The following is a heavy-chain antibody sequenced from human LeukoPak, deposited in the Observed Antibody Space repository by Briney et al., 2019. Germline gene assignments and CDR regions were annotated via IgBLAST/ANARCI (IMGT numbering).Heavy chain of an antibody. V-gene: IGHV3-21*01. CDR3: ARGLASYYYGSGSTNWFDP. J-gene: IGHJ5*02. CDR1: GLTFSSYT. Sequence: PGGSLRLSCAASGLTFSSYTMNWVRQAPGKGLEWVSSISSSSSYIYYADSVKGRFTISRDNAKNSLYLQMNSVRAQDTAVYYCARGLASYYYGSGSTNWFDPWGQGTLVTVSS. CDR2: ISSSSSYI. D-gene: IGHD3-10*01.